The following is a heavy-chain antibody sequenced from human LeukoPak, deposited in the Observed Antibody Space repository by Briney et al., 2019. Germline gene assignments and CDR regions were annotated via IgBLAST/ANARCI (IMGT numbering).Heavy chain of an antibody. D-gene: IGHD3-22*01. CDR3: ARGGRGYYDSSGYYTFDY. Sequence: PGGSLRLSCAASGFTFSSYSMNWVRQAPGKGLEWVSSISSSSSYIYYADPVKGRFTISRDNAKNSLYLQMNSLRAVDTAVYYCARGGRGYYDSSGYYTFDYWGQGTLVTVSS. V-gene: IGHV3-21*01. CDR2: ISSSSSYI. J-gene: IGHJ4*02. CDR1: GFTFSSYS.